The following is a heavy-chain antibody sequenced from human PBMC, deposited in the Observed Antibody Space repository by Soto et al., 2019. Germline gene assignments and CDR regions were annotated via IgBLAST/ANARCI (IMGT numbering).Heavy chain of an antibody. J-gene: IGHJ4*02. D-gene: IGHD5-18*01. CDR2: ISSSSSYI. CDR3: SRDGRYSYGDDY. CDR1: GFTFSSYS. Sequence: EVQLVESGGGLVKPGGSLRLSCAASGFTFSSYSMNWVRQAPGKGLEWVSSISSSSSYIYYADSVKGRFTISRDNAKNSLYLQMNSLRAEDTAVYYCSRDGRYSYGDDYWGQGTLVTVSS. V-gene: IGHV3-21*01.